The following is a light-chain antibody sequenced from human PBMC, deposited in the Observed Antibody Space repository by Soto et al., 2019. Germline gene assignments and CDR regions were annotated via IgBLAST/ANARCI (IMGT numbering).Light chain of an antibody. CDR2: GAS. CDR3: QQYGSPPFT. Sequence: DIVLTQSPGTLSLSPGERATLSCRASQSISSSYLAWFQQKPGQSPRLLIYGASSRPTGIPDRFSGSGSGTDFTLAISRLETEDFALYYCQQYGSPPFTFGGGTKVEIK. J-gene: IGKJ4*01. CDR1: QSISSSY. V-gene: IGKV3-20*01.